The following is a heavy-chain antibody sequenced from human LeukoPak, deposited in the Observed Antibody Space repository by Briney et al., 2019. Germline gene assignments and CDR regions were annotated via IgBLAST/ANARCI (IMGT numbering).Heavy chain of an antibody. CDR1: GFTFSSYW. CDR2: INEDRSDQ. CDR3: ARERGEFP. D-gene: IGHD3-16*01. V-gene: IGHV3-7*01. Sequence: GGSLRLSCAVSGFTFSSYWMAWVRQAPGKGLEWVANINEDRSDQYYVDSVKGRFTISRDNAKNSLFLQMNSLRVDDTAVYYCARERGEFPWGQGTLVTVSS. J-gene: IGHJ5*02.